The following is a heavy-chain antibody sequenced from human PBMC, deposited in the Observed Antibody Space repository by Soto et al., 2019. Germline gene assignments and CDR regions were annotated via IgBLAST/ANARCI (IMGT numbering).Heavy chain of an antibody. CDR1: GGSISSGGYY. J-gene: IGHJ4*02. CDR3: AVGVIGYCSSTSCYDLGFDY. V-gene: IGHV4-31*03. CDR2: IYYSGST. Sequence: SETLSLTCTVSGGSISSGGYYWSWIRQHPGKGLEWIGYIYYSGSTYYNPSLKSRVTISVDTSKNQFSLKLSSATAADTAVYYCAVGVIGYCSSTSCYDLGFDYWGQGTLVTVSS. D-gene: IGHD2-2*01.